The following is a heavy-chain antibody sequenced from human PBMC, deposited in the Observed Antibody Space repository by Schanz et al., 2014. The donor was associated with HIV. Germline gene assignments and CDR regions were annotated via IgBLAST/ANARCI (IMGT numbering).Heavy chain of an antibody. J-gene: IGHJ4*02. V-gene: IGHV3-7*01. CDR1: GFTFSNYA. CDR3: ASAYSGSSQFEN. Sequence: VQLVESGGGVVQPGRSLRLSCAVSGFTFSNYAMHWVRQAPGKGLEWVANIKPDGSETHYMDFVKGRFIISRDNTKNTLYLHLTSLRVEDTAVYFCASAYSGSSQFENWGQGDLLTVTT. CDR2: IKPDGSET. D-gene: IGHD6-6*01.